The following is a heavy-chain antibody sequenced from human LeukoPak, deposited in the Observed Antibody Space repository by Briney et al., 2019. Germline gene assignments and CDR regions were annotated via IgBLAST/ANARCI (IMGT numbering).Heavy chain of an antibody. Sequence: PSETLSLTCTVSGYSISSGYYWGWIRQPPGKGLEWIGRIYHSGSTYYNPSLKSRVTISVDTSKNQFSLKLSSVTAADTAVYYCARGQVGANTEYYFDYWGQGTLVTVSS. CDR2: IYHSGST. J-gene: IGHJ4*02. D-gene: IGHD1-26*01. V-gene: IGHV4-38-2*02. CDR1: GYSISSGYY. CDR3: ARGQVGANTEYYFDY.